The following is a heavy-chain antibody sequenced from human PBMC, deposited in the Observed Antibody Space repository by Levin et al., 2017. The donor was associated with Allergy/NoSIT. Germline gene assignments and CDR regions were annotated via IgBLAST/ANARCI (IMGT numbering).Heavy chain of an antibody. CDR3: AKAPGSSGWYLGGAFDI. CDR1: GFTFDDYA. Sequence: SLKISCAASGFTFDDYAMHWVRQAPGKGLEWVSGISWNSGSIGYADSVKGRFTISRDNAKNSLYLQMNSLRAEDTALYYCAKAPGSSGWYLGGAFDIWGKGTMVTVSS. V-gene: IGHV3-9*01. CDR2: ISWNSGSI. D-gene: IGHD6-19*01. J-gene: IGHJ3*02.